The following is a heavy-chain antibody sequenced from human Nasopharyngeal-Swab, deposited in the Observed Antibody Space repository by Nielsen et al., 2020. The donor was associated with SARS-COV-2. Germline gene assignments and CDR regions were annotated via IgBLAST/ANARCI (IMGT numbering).Heavy chain of an antibody. CDR2: TYYSGST. J-gene: IGHJ5*02. V-gene: IGHV4-39*07. CDR3: AKEGATGWFDP. Sequence: SETLSLTCTVSGGSTSSSSYYWGWIRQPPGKGLEWIGTTYYSGSTYSNPSLRSRVTMFMDTSKNQFSLRLRSVTAADTAVYYCAKEGATGWFDPWGQGTLVTVSS. CDR1: GGSTSSSSYY.